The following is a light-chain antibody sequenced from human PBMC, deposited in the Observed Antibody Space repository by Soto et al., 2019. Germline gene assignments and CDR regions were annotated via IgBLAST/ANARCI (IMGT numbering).Light chain of an antibody. J-gene: IGKJ1*01. Sequence: EIVLTQSPATLSLSPGEIATLSCRASKSVSSYLAGYQQKPGQAPRLLIYDASNRATGIPARFSGSGSGTDFTLTLSSLEPEDFAVYHFQQRSNXPQTSGQGTKV. CDR2: DAS. V-gene: IGKV3-11*01. CDR3: QQRSNXPQT. CDR1: KSVSSY.